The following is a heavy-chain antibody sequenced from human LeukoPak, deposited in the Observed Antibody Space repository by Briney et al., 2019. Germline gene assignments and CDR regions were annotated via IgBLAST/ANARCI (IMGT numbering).Heavy chain of an antibody. D-gene: IGHD6-6*01. Sequence: RASVKVSCKASGGTFSSYAISWVRQAPGQGLEWMGGIIPIFGTANYAQKFQGRVTITADESTSTAYMELSSLRSEDTAVYYCARDVIGSSEDYYYYGMDVWGQGTTVTVSS. V-gene: IGHV1-69*13. CDR3: ARDVIGSSEDYYYYGMDV. CDR2: IIPIFGTA. CDR1: GGTFSSYA. J-gene: IGHJ6*02.